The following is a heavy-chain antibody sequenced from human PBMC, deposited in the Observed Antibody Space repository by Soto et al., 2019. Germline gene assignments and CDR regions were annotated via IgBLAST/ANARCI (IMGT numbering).Heavy chain of an antibody. D-gene: IGHD4-17*01. J-gene: IGHJ4*02. V-gene: IGHV3-23*01. CDR1: GFTFSSYA. CDR2: VSGTGGSA. Sequence: EVQLLESGGGLVRPGGSLRLSCAASGFTFSSYAMTWVRQAPGKGLEWVSGVSGTGGSAYYADSVKGRFTISRDKSTNTLYLHMHSLRAEDTAVYYCARGSAYSDYDFEYWGQGTLVTVSS. CDR3: ARGSAYSDYDFEY.